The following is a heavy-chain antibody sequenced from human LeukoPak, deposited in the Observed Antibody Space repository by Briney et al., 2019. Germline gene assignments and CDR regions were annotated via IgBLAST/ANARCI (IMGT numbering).Heavy chain of an antibody. CDR2: TYYRSKWYN. Sequence: SQTLSLTCAISGDSVSSNSAAWNWIRQSPSRGLEWLGRTYYRSKWYNDYTVSVKSRITINPDTSKNQFSLQLNSVTPEDTAVYYCAAAGCSGGGCYLDYWGQGTLVTVSS. D-gene: IGHD2-15*01. CDR1: GDSVSSNSAA. V-gene: IGHV6-1*01. J-gene: IGHJ4*02. CDR3: AAAGCSGGGCYLDY.